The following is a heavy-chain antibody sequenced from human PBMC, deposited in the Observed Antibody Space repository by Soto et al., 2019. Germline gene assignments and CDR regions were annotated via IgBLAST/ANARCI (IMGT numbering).Heavy chain of an antibody. D-gene: IGHD1-7*01. CDR1: GGSISSGGYS. CDR2: IYHSGST. CDR3: ARGFSGGDWNYVGWFDP. Sequence: QLQLQESGSGLVKPSQTLSLTCAVSGGSISSGGYSWSWIRQPPGKGAEWIGYIYHSGSTYYNPSLQSRVTISVDRSKNQFSLKLSSVTAADTAVYYCARGFSGGDWNYVGWFDPWGQGTLVTVSS. V-gene: IGHV4-30-2*01. J-gene: IGHJ5*02.